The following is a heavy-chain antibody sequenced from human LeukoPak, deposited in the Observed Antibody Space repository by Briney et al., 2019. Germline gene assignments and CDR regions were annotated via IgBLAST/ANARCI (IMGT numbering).Heavy chain of an antibody. Sequence: GASVKVSCKASGYTFTSYGISWVRQAPGQGLEWMGRIIPILGIANYAQKFQGRVTITADKSTSTAYMELSSLRSEDTAVYYCARVYSGSYYTAQDDPGEFDYWGQGTLVTVSS. CDR1: GYTFTSYG. V-gene: IGHV1-69*04. J-gene: IGHJ4*02. CDR2: IIPILGIA. CDR3: ARVYSGSYYTAQDDPGEFDY. D-gene: IGHD1-26*01.